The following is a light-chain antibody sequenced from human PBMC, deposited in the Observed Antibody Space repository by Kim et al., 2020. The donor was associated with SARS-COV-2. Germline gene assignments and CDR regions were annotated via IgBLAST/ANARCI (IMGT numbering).Light chain of an antibody. CDR1: QGLTNS. Sequence: DIQMTQSPSSLSAFVGDRVTITCRASQGLTNSLAWYQQKPGKAPKLLLFAASRLESGVPSRFSGSGSGTDYTLTISSLQPEDFATYYCQQYYSAPATFGQGTKVDIK. J-gene: IGKJ1*01. V-gene: IGKV1-NL1*01. CDR2: AAS. CDR3: QQYYSAPAT.